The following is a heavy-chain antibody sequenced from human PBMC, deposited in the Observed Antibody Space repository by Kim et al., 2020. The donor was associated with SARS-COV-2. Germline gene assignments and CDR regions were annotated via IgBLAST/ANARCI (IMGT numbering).Heavy chain of an antibody. Sequence: GGSLRLSCTASGFTFGDYAMSWFRQAPGKGLEWVGFIRSKAYGGTTEYAASVKGRFTISRDDSKSIAYLQMNSLKTEDTAVYYCTRGGSGSPRGLDYWGQGTLVTVSS. CDR3: TRGGSGSPRGLDY. CDR1: GFTFGDYA. CDR2: IRSKAYGGTT. D-gene: IGHD1-26*01. V-gene: IGHV3-49*03. J-gene: IGHJ4*02.